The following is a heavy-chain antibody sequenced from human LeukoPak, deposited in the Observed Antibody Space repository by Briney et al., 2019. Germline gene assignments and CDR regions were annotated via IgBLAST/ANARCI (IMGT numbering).Heavy chain of an antibody. J-gene: IGHJ2*01. CDR3: ATSTPWDFDI. D-gene: IGHD2-15*01. V-gene: IGHV4-59*08. CDR2: IYYSGST. Sequence: PSETLSLICTVSGGSISSYYWSWIRQPQGQGLEWIGYIYYSGSTNYNPSLKSRVTISVDTSKNQFSLKLSSVTAADTAVYYCATSTPWDFDIWGHGALVTVSS. CDR1: GGSISSYY.